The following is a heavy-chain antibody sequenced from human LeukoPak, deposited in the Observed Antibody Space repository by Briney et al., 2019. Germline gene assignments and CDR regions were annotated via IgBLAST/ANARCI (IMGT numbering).Heavy chain of an antibody. Sequence: HPGGSLRLSCAASGFTFSSYAMSWVRQAPGKGLEWVSAISGSGGSTYYADSVKGRFTISRDNSKNTLYLQMNSLRAEDTAVYYCANPGYSSSWTSYYYYGMDVWGQGTTVTVSS. V-gene: IGHV3-23*01. CDR1: GFTFSSYA. J-gene: IGHJ6*02. CDR2: ISGSGGST. D-gene: IGHD6-13*01. CDR3: ANPGYSSSWTSYYYYGMDV.